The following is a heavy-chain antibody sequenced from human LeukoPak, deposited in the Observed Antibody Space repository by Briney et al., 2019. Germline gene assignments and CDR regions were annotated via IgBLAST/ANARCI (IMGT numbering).Heavy chain of an antibody. D-gene: IGHD2/OR15-2a*01. Sequence: SVKVSCKASGGTFNTYSINWVRQAPGQGFEWMGRIIAILSQANYAQKFQGRVSITADESTTTAYLELRSLRSEDTAVYYCARGSPSNSPNWFDPWGQGTLVTVSS. CDR1: GGTFNTYS. CDR3: ARGSPSNSPNWFDP. V-gene: IGHV1-69*11. J-gene: IGHJ5*02. CDR2: IIAILSQA.